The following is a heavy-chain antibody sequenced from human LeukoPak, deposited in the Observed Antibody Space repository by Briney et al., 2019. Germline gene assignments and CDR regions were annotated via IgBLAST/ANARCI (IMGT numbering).Heavy chain of an antibody. CDR2: IKEDGSEK. D-gene: IGHD3-16*01. V-gene: IGHV3-7*05. J-gene: IGHJ4*02. CDR3: ARGGGRHVEY. Sequence: GGSLRLSCAASGFTFSSYWMSCVRQAPGKGLEWAANIKEDGSEKNYVDSVKGRFTISRDNAKNSLYLQMNSLRAEDTAVYYCARGGGRHVEYWGQGNLVTVSS. CDR1: GFTFSSYW.